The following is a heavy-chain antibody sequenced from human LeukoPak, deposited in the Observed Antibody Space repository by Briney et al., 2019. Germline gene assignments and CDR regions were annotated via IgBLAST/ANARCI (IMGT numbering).Heavy chain of an antibody. CDR2: IYYSGST. D-gene: IGHD3-16*02. J-gene: IGHJ4*02. CDR1: GGSISSSSYY. CDR3: ARGRRDYIWGSYRHITGFDY. V-gene: IGHV4-39*07. Sequence: PSETLSLTCTVSGGSISSSSYYWGWIRQPPGKGLEWIGSIYYSGSTYYNPSLKSRVTISVDTSKNHFSLKLNSVTAADTAVYYCARGRRDYIWGSYRHITGFDYWGQGTLVTVSS.